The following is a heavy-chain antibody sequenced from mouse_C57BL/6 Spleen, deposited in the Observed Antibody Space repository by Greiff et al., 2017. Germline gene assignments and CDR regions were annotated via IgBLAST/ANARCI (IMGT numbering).Heavy chain of an antibody. CDR3: AGDDYGTFSFAY. D-gene: IGHD2-4*01. CDR1: GYTFTSYW. Sequence: QVQLQQPGAELVKPGASVKLSCKASGYTFTSYWMHWVKQRPGQGLEWIGMIHPNSGSTNYNEKFKSKSTLAVDKSSSTAYMQLSSLTSEDSAVYYCAGDDYGTFSFAYWSEGTLVTVSA. J-gene: IGHJ3*01. CDR2: IHPNSGST. V-gene: IGHV1-64*01.